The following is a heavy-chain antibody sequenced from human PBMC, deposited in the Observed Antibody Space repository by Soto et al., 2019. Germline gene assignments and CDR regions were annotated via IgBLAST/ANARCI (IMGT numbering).Heavy chain of an antibody. J-gene: IGHJ6*02. CDR1: GFDFGSFG. D-gene: IGHD2-15*01. V-gene: IGHV1-58*02. Sequence: QMQLVQSGPEVKKPGTSVKVSCKASGFDFGSFGIQWLRQSHGQGFEWIGWIVVGTGNTNYAPNFQGRVTITRDMSTNPAYMDLTNLRSDDTAVYFCSMDRPDIAIGWPVWGQGTTVAVSS. CDR2: IVVGTGNT. CDR3: SMDRPDIAIGWPV.